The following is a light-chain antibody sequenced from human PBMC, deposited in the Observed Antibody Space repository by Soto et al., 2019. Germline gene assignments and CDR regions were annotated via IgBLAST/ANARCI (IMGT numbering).Light chain of an antibody. CDR1: QSVLYSSNNKNY. J-gene: IGKJ5*01. Sequence: DIVMTQSPDSMAVSVGERATINCKSSQSVLYSSNNKNYLAWYQQKPGKATKLLIYWAYTREYGVPDRFSGSGSGTDFTLTISSLQAEDVAVYYCQQYYSTPSITFGQGTRLEIK. CDR2: WAY. V-gene: IGKV4-1*01. CDR3: QQYYSTPSIT.